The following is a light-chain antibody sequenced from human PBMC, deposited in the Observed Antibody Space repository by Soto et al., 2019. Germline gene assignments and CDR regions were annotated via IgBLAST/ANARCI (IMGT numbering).Light chain of an antibody. J-gene: IGLJ2*01. Sequence: QSVLAQPASVSGSPGQSITISCTGTSSNVGSDNLVSWYQQQPGRAPKLMIYEVSKRPSGVSNRFAGSKSGNTASLTISGLQADDEADYYCGSYAGPSPPVIFGGGTKLTVL. V-gene: IGLV2-23*02. CDR1: SSNVGSDNL. CDR3: GSYAGPSPPVI. CDR2: EVS.